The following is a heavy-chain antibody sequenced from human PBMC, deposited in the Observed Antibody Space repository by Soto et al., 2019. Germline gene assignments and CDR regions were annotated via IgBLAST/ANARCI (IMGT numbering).Heavy chain of an antibody. V-gene: IGHV1-8*01. CDR1: GYTFTSYD. CDR2: MNPNSGNT. Sequence: ASVKVSCKASGYTFTSYDINWVRQATGQGLEWMGWMNPNSGNTGYAQKFQGRVTMTRNTSISTAYMELSSLRSEDTAVYYCAREFLYGCFGLGGYYYYYMYVCGKGTTVTVSS. D-gene: IGHD3-10*01. J-gene: IGHJ6*03. CDR3: AREFLYGCFGLGGYYYYYMYV.